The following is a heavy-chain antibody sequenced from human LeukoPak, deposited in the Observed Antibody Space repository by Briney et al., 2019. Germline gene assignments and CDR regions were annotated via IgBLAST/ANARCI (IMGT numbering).Heavy chain of an antibody. CDR1: GGSISSSSYY. J-gene: IGHJ4*02. V-gene: IGHV4-39*07. CDR2: IYYSGST. D-gene: IGHD2-15*01. CDR3: ARDRFSGGSCYRDY. Sequence: SETLSLTCTVSGGSISSSSYYWGWIRQPPGKGLEWIGSIYYSGSTYYNPSLKSRVTISVDTSKNQFSLKLSSVTAADTAVHYCARDRFSGGSCYRDYWGQGTLVTVSS.